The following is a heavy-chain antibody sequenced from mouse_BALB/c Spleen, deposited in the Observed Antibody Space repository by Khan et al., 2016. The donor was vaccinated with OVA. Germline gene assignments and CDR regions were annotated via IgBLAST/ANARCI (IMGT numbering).Heavy chain of an antibody. V-gene: IGHV3-2*02. J-gene: IGHJ3*01. Sequence: VQLKQSGPGLVKPSQSLSLTCTVTGYSITSEYTWNWIRQFPGNKLEWMGFISYSGNTRYNPSLKSRISITRDTSKNQFFLQLNSLTSEDTATYICARKDYYDYDPFPYWGQGTLVTVSA. CDR3: ARKDYYDYDPFPY. CDR2: ISYSGNT. CDR1: GYSITSEYT. D-gene: IGHD2-4*01.